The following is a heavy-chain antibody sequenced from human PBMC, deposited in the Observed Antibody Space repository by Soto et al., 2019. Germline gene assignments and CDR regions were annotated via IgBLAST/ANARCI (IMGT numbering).Heavy chain of an antibody. V-gene: IGHV3-23*01. CDR1: GFTFSSYA. CDR2: ISGSGGST. Sequence: EVQLLESGGGLVQPGGSLRLSCAASGFTFSSYAMSWVRQAPGKGLEWVSAISGSGGSTYYADSVKGRFTISRDNSKNTLYLQMNSLRAEDTAVYYFAKEGESTGTRGDYDGMDVWGQGTTVTVSS. D-gene: IGHD1-1*01. J-gene: IGHJ6*02. CDR3: AKEGESTGTRGDYDGMDV.